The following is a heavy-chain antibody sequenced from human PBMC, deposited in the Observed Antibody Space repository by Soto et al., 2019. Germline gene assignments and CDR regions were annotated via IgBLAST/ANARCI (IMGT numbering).Heavy chain of an antibody. CDR2: IIPIFGTA. J-gene: IGHJ5*02. CDR3: ARDFNLKLERPWFDP. V-gene: IGHV1-69*13. Sequence: SVKVSCKASGGTFSSYAISWVRQAPGQGLEWMGGIIPIFGTANYAQKFQGRVTITADESTSTAYMELSSLRSEDTAVYYCARDFNLKLERPWFDPWGQGTLVTVSS. D-gene: IGHD1-1*01. CDR1: GGTFSSYA.